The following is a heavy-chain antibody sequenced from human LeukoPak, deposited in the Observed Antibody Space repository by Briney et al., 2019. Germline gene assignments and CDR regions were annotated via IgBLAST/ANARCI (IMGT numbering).Heavy chain of an antibody. CDR3: AREGDPTGSYYNY. Sequence: SETLSLTCTVYGASFSGYYWTWVRQPPGKGLEWIGEINHSGSTKYNPSLKSRVTISVDKSKNQFSLNLNSVTAADTAVYYCAREGDPTGSYYNYWGQGILVTVSS. CDR2: INHSGST. V-gene: IGHV4-34*01. D-gene: IGHD3-10*01. CDR1: GASFSGYY. J-gene: IGHJ4*02.